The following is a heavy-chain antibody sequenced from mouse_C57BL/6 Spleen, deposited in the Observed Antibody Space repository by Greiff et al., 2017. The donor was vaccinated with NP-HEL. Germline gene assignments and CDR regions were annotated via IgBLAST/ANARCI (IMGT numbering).Heavy chain of an antibody. CDR1: GYAFSSSW. CDR2: IYPGDGDT. D-gene: IGHD2-5*01. Sequence: VQLQQPGTELVKPGASVKLSCKASGYAFSSSWMNWVKQRPGKGLEWIGRIYPGDGDTNYNGKFKGKATLTADKSSSTAYMQLSSLTSEDSAVYFCARAYYSNYYFDYWGEGTTLTVSS. CDR3: ARAYYSNYYFDY. J-gene: IGHJ2*01. V-gene: IGHV1-82*01.